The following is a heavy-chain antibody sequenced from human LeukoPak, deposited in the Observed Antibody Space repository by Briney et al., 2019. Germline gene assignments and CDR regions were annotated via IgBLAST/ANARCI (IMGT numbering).Heavy chain of an antibody. J-gene: IGHJ4*02. Sequence: GASVKVSCKASGGTFSSYAISWVRQAPGQGLEWMGGIIPIFGTANYAQKFQGRVTITADESTSTAYMEPSSLRSEDTAVYYCARAIEGMYYSDYWGQGTLVTVSS. CDR3: ARAIEGMYYSDY. CDR2: IIPIFGTA. D-gene: IGHD3-22*01. V-gene: IGHV1-69*13. CDR1: GGTFSSYA.